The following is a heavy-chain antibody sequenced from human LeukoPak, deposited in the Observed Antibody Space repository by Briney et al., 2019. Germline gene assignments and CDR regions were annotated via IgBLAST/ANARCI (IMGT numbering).Heavy chain of an antibody. CDR3: ARGPSTYYDFWSGYNWFDP. D-gene: IGHD3-3*01. CDR2: INHSGST. CDR1: GGSFSGYY. Sequence: SETLSLTCAVYGGSFSGYYWSWIRQPPGKGLEWIGEINHSGSTNYNPSLKSRVTISVDTSKNQFSLKLSSVTAADTAVYYCARGPSTYYDFWSGYNWFDPWGQGTLVTVSS. V-gene: IGHV4-34*01. J-gene: IGHJ5*02.